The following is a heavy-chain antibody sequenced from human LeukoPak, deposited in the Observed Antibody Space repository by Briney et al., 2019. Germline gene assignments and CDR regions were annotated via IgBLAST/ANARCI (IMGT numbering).Heavy chain of an antibody. CDR3: ARREMATIGYDAFDI. D-gene: IGHD5-24*01. CDR1: GYSFTSYW. CDR2: IYPGDSDT. Sequence: GESLKISCKGSGYSFTSYWIGWVRQMPGKGLEWMGIIYPGDSDTRYSPSFQGQVTISADKSISTAYLQWSSLKASDTAMYCCARREMATIGYDAFDIWGQGTMVTVSS. J-gene: IGHJ3*02. V-gene: IGHV5-51*01.